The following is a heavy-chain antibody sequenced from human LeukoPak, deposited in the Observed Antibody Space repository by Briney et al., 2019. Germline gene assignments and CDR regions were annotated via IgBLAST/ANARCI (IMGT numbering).Heavy chain of an antibody. D-gene: IGHD2-21*02. CDR3: ASYCGGDCYSGWFDP. CDR1: GYTLTELS. Sequence: VKVSCKVSGYTLTELSMHWVRQAPGKGLEWMGGFDPEDGETIYAQKFQGRVTITADESTSTAYMELSSLRSEDTAVYYCASYCGGDCYSGWFDPWGQGTLVTVSS. V-gene: IGHV1-24*01. J-gene: IGHJ5*02. CDR2: FDPEDGET.